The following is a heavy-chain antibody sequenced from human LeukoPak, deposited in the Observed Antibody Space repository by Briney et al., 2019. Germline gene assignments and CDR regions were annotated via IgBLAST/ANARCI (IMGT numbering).Heavy chain of an antibody. J-gene: IGHJ4*02. CDR3: ARRPWALGYFDY. V-gene: IGHV4-39*01. Sequence: SETLSLTCTVSGGSISSSSYYWGWIRQPPGKGLEWIGSIYYSGSTYYNPSLKSRVTISVDTSKNQFSLKLSSVTAADTAVYYCARRPWALGYFDYWGQGTLVTVSS. CDR1: GGSISSSSYY. CDR2: IYYSGST.